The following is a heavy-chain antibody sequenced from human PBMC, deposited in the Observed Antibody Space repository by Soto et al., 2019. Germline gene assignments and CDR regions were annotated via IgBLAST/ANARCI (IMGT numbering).Heavy chain of an antibody. V-gene: IGHV1-2*04. CDR3: ARGGLLWFGELFVVRTDDAFDI. Sequence: ASVKVSCKASGYTFTGYYMHWVRQAPGQGLEWMGWINPNSGGTNYAQKFQGWVTMTRDTSISTAYMELSRLRSDDTAVYYCARGGLLWFGELFVVRTDDAFDIWGQGTMVTVSS. CDR2: INPNSGGT. J-gene: IGHJ3*02. CDR1: GYTFTGYY. D-gene: IGHD3-10*01.